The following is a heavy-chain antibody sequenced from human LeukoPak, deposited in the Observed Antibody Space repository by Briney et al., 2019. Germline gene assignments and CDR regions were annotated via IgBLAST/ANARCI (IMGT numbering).Heavy chain of an antibody. CDR1: GGSIGASINSPNW. Sequence: SETLSLTCAVSGGSIGASINSPNWWSWVRQPPGKGLEWIGEIFHSGSTNYNPSLKSRVTMSVDTSKNQFSLKLSSVTAADTAVYYCAREVVVVPAAHFDYWGQGTLVTVSS. CDR2: IFHSGST. J-gene: IGHJ4*02. D-gene: IGHD2-2*01. CDR3: AREVVVVPAAHFDY. V-gene: IGHV4-4*02.